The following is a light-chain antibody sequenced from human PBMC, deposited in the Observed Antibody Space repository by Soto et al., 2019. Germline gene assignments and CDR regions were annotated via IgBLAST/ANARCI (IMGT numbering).Light chain of an antibody. CDR3: SSYTSGSTWV. CDR1: SIDVSGYNY. V-gene: IGLV2-14*01. CDR2: EVS. Sequence: QSALTQPASVSGSPGQSITISCTGTSIDVSGYNYVSWYQQHPGKAPKLMIYEVSNRPSGVSNRFSGSKSGNTASLTISGLQAEDDADYYCSSYTSGSTWVFGGGTKPTVL. J-gene: IGLJ3*02.